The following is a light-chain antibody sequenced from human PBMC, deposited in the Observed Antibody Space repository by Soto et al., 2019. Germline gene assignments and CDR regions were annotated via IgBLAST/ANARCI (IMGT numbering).Light chain of an antibody. J-gene: IGLJ2*01. Sequence: QSVLTQPASVSGSPGQSITISCTGTNNDIGTYVLVSWYQQHPGKAPKLIIFDVTKRPSGVSIRFSGYKSGNMAFLTISGLQAEDEADYYCCSYVRSNILVAFGGGTKLTV. V-gene: IGLV2-23*02. CDR2: DVT. CDR1: NNDIGTYVL. CDR3: CSYVRSNILVA.